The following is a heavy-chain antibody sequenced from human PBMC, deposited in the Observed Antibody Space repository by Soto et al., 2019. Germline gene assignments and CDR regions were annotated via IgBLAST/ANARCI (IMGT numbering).Heavy chain of an antibody. CDR1: GFTFSSYS. CDR3: ARRSCSSTRCYTEIEY. Sequence: EVQLVESGGGLVKPGGSLRLSCAASGFTFSSYSMNWVRQAPGKGLEWVSSISSSSSYIYYADSVKGRFTISRDNAKNSLSLQMNSLRAENTAVYYCARRSCSSTRCYTEIEYWGQGTLVTLSS. J-gene: IGHJ4*01. V-gene: IGHV3-21*01. CDR2: ISSSSSYI. D-gene: IGHD2-2*02.